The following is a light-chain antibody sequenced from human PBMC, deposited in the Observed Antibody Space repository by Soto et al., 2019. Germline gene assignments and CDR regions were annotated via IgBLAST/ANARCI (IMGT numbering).Light chain of an antibody. CDR1: QSVSSN. CDR3: KQYGSAPLT. Sequence: ETVMTQSPATLSVSPGERATLSCRASQSVSSNLAWYQQKPGQPPRLLIYDISARATGIPTRFSGSGSGTEFTLTISSLQSEDFAVYYCKQYGSAPLTFGGGTKVDIK. V-gene: IGKV3D-15*01. CDR2: DIS. J-gene: IGKJ4*01.